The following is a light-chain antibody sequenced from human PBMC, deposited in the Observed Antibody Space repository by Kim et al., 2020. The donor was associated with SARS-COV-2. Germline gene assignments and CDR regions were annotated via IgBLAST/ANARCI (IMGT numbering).Light chain of an antibody. V-gene: IGKV1-5*03. CDR2: KAS. CDR1: QSISSW. J-gene: IGKJ1*01. CDR3: QQHNSCSRT. Sequence: DIQMTQSPSTLSASVGDRVTITCRASQSISSWLAWYQQKPGKAPKLLIYKASSLESGVPSRFSGSGSGTEFTLTISSLQPDDFATYYCQQHNSCSRTFGQGTKVDIK.